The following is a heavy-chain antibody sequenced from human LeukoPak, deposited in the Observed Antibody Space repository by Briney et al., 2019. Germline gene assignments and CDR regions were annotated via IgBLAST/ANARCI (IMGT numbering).Heavy chain of an antibody. CDR3: APESPAGDYVSWFDP. CDR1: GFTFSRYN. V-gene: IGHV3-21*01. Sequence: GGSLRLSCAASGFTFSRYNMNWVREAPGKGREWVSSISSNSSYIYYADSVKGRFTISRDNAKNSLYLQMDSLGAEDRAVYCCAPESPAGDYVSWFDPWGQGTLVTVSS. J-gene: IGHJ5*02. D-gene: IGHD3-16*01. CDR2: ISSNSSYI.